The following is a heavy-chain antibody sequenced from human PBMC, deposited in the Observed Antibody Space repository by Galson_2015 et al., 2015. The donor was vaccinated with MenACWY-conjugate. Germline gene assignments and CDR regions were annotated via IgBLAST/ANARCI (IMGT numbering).Heavy chain of an antibody. CDR1: GFSLSTRGMR. V-gene: IGHV2-70*04. Sequence: PALVKPTKTLTLSCTFAGFSLSTRGMRVSWIRQPPGKALEWLARIYWDDDKFYSTSLKTRLTISKDISKNQVVLTMTNMDHVDTATYYCARTPNDSSGYYYGGYFDYWGQGTLVTVSS. J-gene: IGHJ4*02. D-gene: IGHD3-22*01. CDR3: ARTPNDSSGYYYGGYFDY. CDR2: IYWDDDK.